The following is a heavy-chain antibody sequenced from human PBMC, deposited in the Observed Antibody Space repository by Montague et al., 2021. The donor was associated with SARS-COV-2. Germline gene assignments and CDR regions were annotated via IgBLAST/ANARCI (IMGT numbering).Heavy chain of an antibody. CDR1: GFSLSTSGMS. V-gene: IGHV2-70*11. J-gene: IGHJ6*02. CDR3: ARIVSLVVPGDSPLVYDYRVDA. Sequence: PALVKPTQTLTLTCTFSGFSLSTSGMSVTWIRQPPGKALEWLARIDWDNDKYYSTSLKTRLTISKDTSKNQVVLTVTNVDPFDTATYYCARIVSLVVPGDSPLVYDYRVDAWGQGPPVTGPS. D-gene: IGHD2-2*01. CDR2: IDWDNDK.